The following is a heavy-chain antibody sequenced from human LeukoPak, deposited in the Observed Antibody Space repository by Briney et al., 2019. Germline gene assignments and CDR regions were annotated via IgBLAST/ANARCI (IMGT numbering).Heavy chain of an antibody. CDR1: GCSFSTYS. CDR3: ARDVPRSGWALDS. V-gene: IGHV3-7*01. J-gene: IGHJ4*02. Sequence: GGSLRLSCVASGCSFSTYSFYWVRQAPGKGLEGVANINQDGSEKCYVDSVKGRFIISRDNAKNSLYLQMNSRRAEDTAVYYCARDVPRSGWALDSWGQGTLVTVSS. D-gene: IGHD6-19*01. CDR2: INQDGSEK.